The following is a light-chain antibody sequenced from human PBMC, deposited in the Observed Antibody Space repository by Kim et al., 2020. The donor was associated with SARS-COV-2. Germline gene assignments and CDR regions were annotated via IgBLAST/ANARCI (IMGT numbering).Light chain of an antibody. CDR3: CSYTGSYV. CDR2: DVT. V-gene: IGLV2-11*01. CDR1: SSDINIYDY. Sequence: LTQPRSVSGSPGQSVTISCTGTSSDINIYDYVSWYQQHPGKAPKLLIYDVTKRPSGVPDRFSGSKSGNTASLTISGLQADDEADYYCCSYTGSYVFG. J-gene: IGLJ1*01.